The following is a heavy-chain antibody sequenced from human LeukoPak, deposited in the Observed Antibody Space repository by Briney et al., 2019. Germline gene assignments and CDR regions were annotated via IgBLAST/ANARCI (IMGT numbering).Heavy chain of an antibody. J-gene: IGHJ4*02. V-gene: IGHV1-3*01. CDR2: INAGNGNT. Sequence: GASVKVSCKASGYTFTTYAIHWVRQAPGQRLEWMGWINAGNGNTKYSQKFQGRVTITRDTSASTAYMELSSLRSEDTAVYYCARDPGVATPGCVYWGQGTLVTVSS. CDR3: ARDPGVATPGCVY. D-gene: IGHD4-23*01. CDR1: GYTFTTYA.